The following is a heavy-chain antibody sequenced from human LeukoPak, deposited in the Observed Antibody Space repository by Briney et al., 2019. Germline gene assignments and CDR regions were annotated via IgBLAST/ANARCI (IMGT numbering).Heavy chain of an antibody. D-gene: IGHD5-18*01. J-gene: IGHJ4*02. Sequence: PGGSLRLSCAASGLTFSSHWMHWVRQAPGKGLVWVSRITNDGSSTTYADSVKGRFTISRDNAKNMLYLQVNSLRAEDTAVYYCAKVEQLWLLRRTHFDYWGQGTLVTVSS. CDR2: ITNDGSST. CDR3: AKVEQLWLLRRTHFDY. CDR1: GLTFSSHW. V-gene: IGHV3-74*01.